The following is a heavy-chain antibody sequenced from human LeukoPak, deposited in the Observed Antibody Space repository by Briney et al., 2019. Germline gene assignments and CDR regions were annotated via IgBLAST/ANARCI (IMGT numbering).Heavy chain of an antibody. V-gene: IGHV3-11*01. CDR1: GFTFSDYY. D-gene: IGHD6-13*01. Sequence: GSLCLSCAASGFTFSDYYMSWIRQAPGRGLEWVSYISSSGSTIYYADSVKGRFTISRDNAKNSLYLQMNSLRAEDTAVYYCARAIAAAGPDYWGQGTLVTVSS. CDR2: ISSSGSTI. J-gene: IGHJ4*02. CDR3: ARAIAAAGPDY.